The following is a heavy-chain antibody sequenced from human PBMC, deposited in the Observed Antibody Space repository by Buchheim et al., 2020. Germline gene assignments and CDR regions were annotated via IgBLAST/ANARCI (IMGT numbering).Heavy chain of an antibody. J-gene: IGHJ3*01. CDR1: GGSISSGGYY. V-gene: IGHV4-61*02. CDR3: ARVGGIPLHAFDV. CDR2: IYIRGST. D-gene: IGHD3-16*01. Sequence: QVQLQESGPGLVKPSQTLSLTCTVSGGSISSGGYYWSWIRQHPGKGLEWIGRIYIRGSTNYNPSLKSRVTMSLDTSRNQFYLRLSSLTAADTAVYYCARVGGIPLHAFDVWGQGT.